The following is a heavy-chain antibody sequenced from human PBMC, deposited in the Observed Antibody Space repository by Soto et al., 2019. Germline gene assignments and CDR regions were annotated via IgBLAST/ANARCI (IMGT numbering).Heavy chain of an antibody. V-gene: IGHV4-39*01. Sequence: SETLSLTCSVSSGSISTNSYLWGWIRQPPGKGLEWIGAILYSGDTYYSESLKSRVTMSVDTAKNQFSLKLNSVTAADTAVYYCARQGRNTKIVILRHYATDFWGQGTAVTVSS. CDR3: ARQGRNTKIVILRHYATDF. CDR2: ILYSGDT. D-gene: IGHD3-22*01. CDR1: SGSISTNSYL. J-gene: IGHJ6*02.